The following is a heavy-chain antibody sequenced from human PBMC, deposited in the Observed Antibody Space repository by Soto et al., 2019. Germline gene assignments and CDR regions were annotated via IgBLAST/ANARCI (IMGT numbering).Heavy chain of an antibody. J-gene: IGHJ4*02. V-gene: IGHV1-2*02. D-gene: IGHD1-26*01. CDR1: GYIFTGYY. CDR3: ARDLAKGGGSAGFDY. CDR2: INPNSVGT. Sequence: ASVKVSCKASGYIFTGYYMHWARQAPGQGLEWMGWINPNSVGTQYAQKFQGRVTMTWDTSISTAYMALTRLRSDDTAVYYCARDLAKGGGSAGFDYWGQGTLVTVSS.